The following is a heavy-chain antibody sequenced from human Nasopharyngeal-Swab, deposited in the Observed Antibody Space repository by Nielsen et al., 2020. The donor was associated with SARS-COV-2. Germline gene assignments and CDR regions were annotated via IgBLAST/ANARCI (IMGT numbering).Heavy chain of an antibody. CDR3: ARAGDSSGWYFWFDP. CDR2: ISYDGSNK. V-gene: IGHV3-30-3*01. J-gene: IGHJ5*02. Sequence: GGSLRLSCAASGFTFSSYAMHWVRQAQGKGLEWVAVISYDGSNKYYADSVKGRFTISRDNSKNTLYLQMNSLRAEDTAVYYCARAGDSSGWYFWFDPWGQGTLVTVSS. D-gene: IGHD6-19*01. CDR1: GFTFSSYA.